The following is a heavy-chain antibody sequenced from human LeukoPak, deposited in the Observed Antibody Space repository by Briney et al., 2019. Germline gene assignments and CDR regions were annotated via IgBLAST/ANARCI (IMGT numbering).Heavy chain of an antibody. J-gene: IGHJ3*02. Sequence: GGSLRLSCAASGFTFSDYYMSWIRQAPGKGLEWVSYISSSGSNIYYADSVKGRFTISRDNAKNSLYLQMNSLRAEDTAVYYCASPLGYSYGEEYAFDIWGQGTMVTVSS. D-gene: IGHD5-18*01. CDR3: ASPLGYSYGEEYAFDI. V-gene: IGHV3-11*04. CDR2: ISSSGSNI. CDR1: GFTFSDYY.